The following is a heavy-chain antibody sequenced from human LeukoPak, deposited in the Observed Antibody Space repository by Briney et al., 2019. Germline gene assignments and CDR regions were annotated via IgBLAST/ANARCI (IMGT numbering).Heavy chain of an antibody. CDR1: GFTFSDYY. D-gene: IGHD2-15*01. J-gene: IGHJ4*02. Sequence: TGGSLRLSCAASGFTFSDYYMTWIRQAPGKGLEWVSYITSFGTMYYADTVKGRFTISGDNAKNSVYLQMNSLRAEDTAVYYCARFRGYCSHISCYPYYFDYWGQGTLVAVSS. CDR3: ARFRGYCSHISCYPYYFDY. V-gene: IGHV3-11*04. CDR2: ITSFGTM.